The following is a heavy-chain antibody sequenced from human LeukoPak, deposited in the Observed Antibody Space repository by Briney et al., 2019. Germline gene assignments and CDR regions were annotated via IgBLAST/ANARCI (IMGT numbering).Heavy chain of an antibody. CDR2: ISSSSSSI. J-gene: IGHJ4*02. Sequence: GGSLRLSCAASGFTVSSYSMNWVRQAPGKGLEGVSYISSSSSSIYYADSVEGRFTISRDNAKNSLYLQMNSLRAEDTAVYYCARDHYTGTDYWGQGTLVTVSS. D-gene: IGHD2-8*02. V-gene: IGHV3-48*01. CDR1: GFTVSSYS. CDR3: ARDHYTGTDY.